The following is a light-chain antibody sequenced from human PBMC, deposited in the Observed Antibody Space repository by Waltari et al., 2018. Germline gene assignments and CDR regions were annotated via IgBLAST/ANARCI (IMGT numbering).Light chain of an antibody. V-gene: IGLV3-19*01. J-gene: IGLJ3*02. CDR3: NSRDSSGNHWV. CDR2: GKN. CDR1: SRRGYY. Sequence: SSELTQDPAVSVALGQTVRITCQGDSRRGYYASWYQQKPGQAPVLVIFGKNHRPSGTPDRYSGSSSGNTASLTITGAQAEDEADYYCNSRDSSGNHWVFGGGTKLTVL.